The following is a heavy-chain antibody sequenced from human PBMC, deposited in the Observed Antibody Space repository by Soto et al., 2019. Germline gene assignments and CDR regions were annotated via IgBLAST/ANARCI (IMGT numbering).Heavy chain of an antibody. Sequence: SSETLSLTCTVSGASVSSSSYYWSWIRQPPGRGLEWLGYIYYSGSTIYSPSLGGRVTISLDTSKNQFSLKLTSVTAADTAMYNCARAPVDYFDYWGLGTLVTVS. CDR1: GASVSSSSYY. CDR3: ARAPVDYFDY. CDR2: IYYSGST. V-gene: IGHV4-61*01. J-gene: IGHJ4*02.